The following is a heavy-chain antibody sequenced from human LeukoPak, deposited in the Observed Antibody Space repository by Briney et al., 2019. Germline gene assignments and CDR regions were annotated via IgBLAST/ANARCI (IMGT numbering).Heavy chain of an antibody. CDR1: GFTFSSYW. J-gene: IGHJ4*02. Sequence: TGGSLILSCAASGFTFSSYWMSWVRQAPGKGLEWVANIKGDGSDNHYVDSVRGRFTISRDNAKNSLYLQMNGLRAEDTAVYYCAKEGPYCGGDCYGVFDYWGQGTLVTVSS. V-gene: IGHV3-7*04. CDR2: IKGDGSDN. D-gene: IGHD2-21*02. CDR3: AKEGPYCGGDCYGVFDY.